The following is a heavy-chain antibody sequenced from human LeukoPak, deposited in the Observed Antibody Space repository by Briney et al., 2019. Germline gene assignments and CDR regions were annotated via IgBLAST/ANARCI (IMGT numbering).Heavy chain of an antibody. V-gene: IGHV4-59*08. CDR1: GGSIETHY. Sequence: SETLSLTCTVAGGSIETHYWTWIRQPPGKGLECIGYVYYRTTNYNPSLKSRVTMSVDTSKNQFSLKLHSVTAADTAVYYCATHGQGYYEYYFDNWGQGTLVTVSS. CDR3: ATHGQGYYEYYFDN. J-gene: IGHJ4*02. D-gene: IGHD3-22*01. CDR2: VYYRTT.